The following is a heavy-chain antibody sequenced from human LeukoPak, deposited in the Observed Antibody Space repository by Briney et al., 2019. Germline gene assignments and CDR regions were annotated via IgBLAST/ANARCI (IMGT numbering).Heavy chain of an antibody. J-gene: IGHJ4*02. CDR1: GYTFTGYY. V-gene: IGHV1-2*02. Sequence: ASVNDTCLASGYTFTGYYMHWVRQAPGQGLEWMGWINPNSGGTNYAQKLQGRVTMTTDTSTSTAYMELRSLRSDDTAVYYCARDSVAMSTIRDFGYWGQGTLVTVSS. CDR3: ARDSVAMSTIRDFGY. CDR2: INPNSGGT. D-gene: IGHD5-24*01.